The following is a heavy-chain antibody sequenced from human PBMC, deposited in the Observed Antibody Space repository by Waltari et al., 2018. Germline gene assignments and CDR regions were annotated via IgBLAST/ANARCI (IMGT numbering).Heavy chain of an antibody. V-gene: IGHV4-39*07. J-gene: IGHJ4*02. CDR3: ARHETGYGGNEIDY. Sequence: QLQLQESGPGLVKPSETLSLTCTVSGGSISSSSYYWGWIRQPPGKGLEWIGSIYYSGSTYSNPSLKSRVTRAVATSKNQFSLKLSSVTAADTAVYYCARHETGYGGNEIDYWGQGTLVTVSS. D-gene: IGHD2-15*01. CDR2: IYYSGST. CDR1: GGSISSSSYY.